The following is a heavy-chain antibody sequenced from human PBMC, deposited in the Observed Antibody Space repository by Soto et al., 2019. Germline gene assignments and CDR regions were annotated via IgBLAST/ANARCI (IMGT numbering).Heavy chain of an antibody. V-gene: IGHV1-69*13. CDR3: ACPILTGSPGPYGMDV. Sequence: GPSVKVSCKASGGTFSSYAISWVRQAPGQGLEWMGGIIPIFGTANYAQKFQGRVTITADESTSTAYMELSSLRSEDTAVYYCACPILTGSPGPYGMDVWGQGTTVTVSS. D-gene: IGHD3-9*01. J-gene: IGHJ6*02. CDR1: GGTFSSYA. CDR2: IIPIFGTA.